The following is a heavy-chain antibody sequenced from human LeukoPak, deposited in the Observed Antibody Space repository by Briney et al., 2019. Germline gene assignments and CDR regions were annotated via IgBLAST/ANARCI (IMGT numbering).Heavy chain of an antibody. CDR2: IKKDGSEK. J-gene: IGHJ4*02. CDR3: ARDLSGVTGYTYGRGIDY. Sequence: GGSLRLSCAASGFTFSSYWMSWVRQAPGKGLEWVANIKKDGSEKYYVDSVKGRFTISRVNAKTSLYLQMNSLRAEDTAVYYCARDLSGVTGYTYGRGIDYWGQGTLVTVSS. D-gene: IGHD5-18*01. CDR1: GFTFSSYW. V-gene: IGHV3-7*01.